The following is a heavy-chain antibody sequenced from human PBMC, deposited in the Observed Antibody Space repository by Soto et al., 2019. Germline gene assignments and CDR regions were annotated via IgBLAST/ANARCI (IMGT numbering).Heavy chain of an antibody. CDR1: GGSFSGYY. V-gene: IGHV4-34*01. D-gene: IGHD3-3*01. CDR2: INHSGST. Sequence: SETLSLTCAVCGGSFSGYYWSWIRQPPGKGLEWIGEINHSGSTNYNPSLKSRVTISVDTSKNQFSLKLSSVTAADTAVYYCAHLREFLEWLLSVGGMDVWGQGTTVTVSS. J-gene: IGHJ6*02. CDR3: AHLREFLEWLLSVGGMDV.